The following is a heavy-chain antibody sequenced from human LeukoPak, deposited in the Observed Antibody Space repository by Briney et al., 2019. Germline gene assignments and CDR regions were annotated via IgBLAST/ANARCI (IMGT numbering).Heavy chain of an antibody. J-gene: IGHJ6*02. V-gene: IGHV3-23*01. D-gene: IGHD3-10*01. CDR1: GFTFSSYA. CDR2: ISGSGGST. Sequence: GGSLRLSYAASGFTFSSYAMSWVRQAPGKGLEWVSAISGSGGSTSYADSVKGRFTFSRDNSKNTLYLQMNSLRAEDTAVYYCAKGVWFGESYYYYFGMDVWGQGTTVTVSS. CDR3: AKGVWFGESYYYYFGMDV.